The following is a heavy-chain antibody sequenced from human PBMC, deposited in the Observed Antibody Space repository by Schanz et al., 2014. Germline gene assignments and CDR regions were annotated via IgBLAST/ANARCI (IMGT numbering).Heavy chain of an antibody. J-gene: IGHJ5*02. CDR1: GAPSASAS. CDR2: IYYRGNT. CDR3: ARVPEPGWFDP. V-gene: IGHV4-31*03. Sequence: QWKFQEPAQGLGRLPQTLSPTAIVLGAPSASASWSWFRQHPGKGLEWIGFIYYRGNTYYNPSLKSRVSISLDPSKTQFFLNLNSLTAADTAVYYCARVPEPGWFDPWGQGTLVTVSS. D-gene: IGHD1-26*01.